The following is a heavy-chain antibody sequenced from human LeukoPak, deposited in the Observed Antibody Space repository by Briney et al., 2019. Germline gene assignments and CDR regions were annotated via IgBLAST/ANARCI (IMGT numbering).Heavy chain of an antibody. D-gene: IGHD3-10*01. Sequence: PGGSLRLSCTASGFTFGDYAMSWVRQDPGKGLVWVSFINPDGSTTNYAGSVKGRFTISRDDAKNTLYLQMNDLRAEDTAVYYCARAGSFRFDYWGQGTLVTVSS. J-gene: IGHJ4*02. CDR3: ARAGSFRFDY. CDR2: INPDGSTT. V-gene: IGHV3-74*01. CDR1: GFTFGDYA.